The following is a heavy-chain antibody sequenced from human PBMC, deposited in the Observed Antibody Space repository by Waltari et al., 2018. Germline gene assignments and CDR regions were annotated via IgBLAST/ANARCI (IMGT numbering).Heavy chain of an antibody. Sequence: EVQLVESGGGLVKPGGSLRLSCVVSGINFRSYSMNWVRQAPGKGLEWVSYISDGSDYSYYADSVKGRFTISRDNAKNSLYLQMNRLRTDDTAVYYCARDFYCSDGRCTDYWGQGTLVTVSS. CDR3: ARDFYCSDGRCTDY. CDR2: ISDGSDYS. J-gene: IGHJ4*02. D-gene: IGHD2-15*01. CDR1: GINFRSYS. V-gene: IGHV3-21*01.